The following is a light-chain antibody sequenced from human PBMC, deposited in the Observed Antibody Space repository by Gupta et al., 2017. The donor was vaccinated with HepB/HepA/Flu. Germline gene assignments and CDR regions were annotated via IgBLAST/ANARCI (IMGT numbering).Light chain of an antibody. CDR2: DIN. Sequence: QSVATQPPPAFGPPGPRVTIPCSGSNSNIGHHAVNWYQHLPGSAPKLLIYDINHRPSGVPDRFSASKSGTSASLAISGLQSEDEADYYCATWDDSLNGAVFGGGTKLTVL. J-gene: IGLJ2*01. CDR3: ATWDDSLNGAV. V-gene: IGLV1-44*01. CDR1: NSNIGHHA.